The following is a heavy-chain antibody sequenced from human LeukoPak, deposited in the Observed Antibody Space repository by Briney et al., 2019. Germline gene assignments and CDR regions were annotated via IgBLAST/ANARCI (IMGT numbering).Heavy chain of an antibody. J-gene: IGHJ4*02. CDR1: GGSISSGDYY. V-gene: IGHV4-30-4*01. CDR3: ARDVPAASLDY. Sequence: PSGTLSLTCAVSGGSISSGDYYWSWIRQPPGKGLEWIGYIYYSGSTYYNPSLKSRVTISVDTSKNQFSLKLSSVTAADTAVYYCARDVPAASLDYWGQGALVTVSS. CDR2: IYYSGST. D-gene: IGHD2-2*01.